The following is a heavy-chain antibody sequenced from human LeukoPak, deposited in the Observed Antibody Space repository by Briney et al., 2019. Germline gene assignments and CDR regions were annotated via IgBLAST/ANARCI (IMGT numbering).Heavy chain of an antibody. V-gene: IGHV3-21*01. J-gene: IGHJ4*02. CDR3: ARFRSSSHDY. Sequence: GGSLRLSCAASGFTFSSYAMSWVRQAPGKGLEWVSSISSSSSYIYYADSVKGRFTISRDNAKNSLYLQMNSLRAEDTAVYYCARFRSSSHDYWGQGTLVTVSS. CDR1: GFTFSSYA. CDR2: ISSSSSYI. D-gene: IGHD6-13*01.